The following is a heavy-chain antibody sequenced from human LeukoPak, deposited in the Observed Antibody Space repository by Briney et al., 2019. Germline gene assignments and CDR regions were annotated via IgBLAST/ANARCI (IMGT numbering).Heavy chain of an antibody. J-gene: IGHJ4*02. D-gene: IGHD3-3*01. V-gene: IGHV4-34*01. CDR1: GGSFSGYY. Sequence: PSETLPLTCAVYGGSFSGYYWSWIRQPPGKGLEWIGEINHSGSTNYNPSLKSRVTISVDTSKNQFSLKLSSVTAADTAVYYCARGHDFWSGYRTSYHFDYWGQGTLVTVSS. CDR3: ARGHDFWSGYRTSYHFDY. CDR2: INHSGST.